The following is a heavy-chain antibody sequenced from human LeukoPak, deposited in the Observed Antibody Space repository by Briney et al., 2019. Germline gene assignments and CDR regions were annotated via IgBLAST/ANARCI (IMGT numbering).Heavy chain of an antibody. CDR3: ARGRLYCSSTSCHPYFDY. CDR1: GGSFSGYY. V-gene: IGHV4-34*01. CDR2: INHSGST. Sequence: SETLSLTCAVYGGSFSGYYWSWIRQPPGKGPEWIGEINHSGSTNYNPSLKSRVTISVDTSKKQFSLKLSSVTAADTAVYYCARGRLYCSSTSCHPYFDYWRQRTLVTVSS. J-gene: IGHJ4*02. D-gene: IGHD2-2*01.